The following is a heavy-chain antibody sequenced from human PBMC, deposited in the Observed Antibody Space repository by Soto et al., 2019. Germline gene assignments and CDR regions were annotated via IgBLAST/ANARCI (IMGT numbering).Heavy chain of an antibody. J-gene: IGHJ6*03. CDR2: ISGSGGST. D-gene: IGHD2-15*01. CDR3: AKGPRCSGGSCYSYYYYYMDV. CDR1: GFTFSSYA. V-gene: IGHV3-23*01. Sequence: GGSLRLSCAASGFTFSSYAMSWVRQAPGKGLEWVSAISGSGGSTYYADSVKGRFTISRDNSKNTLYLQMNSLRAEDTAVYYCAKGPRCSGGSCYSYYYYYMDVWGKGTTVTVSS.